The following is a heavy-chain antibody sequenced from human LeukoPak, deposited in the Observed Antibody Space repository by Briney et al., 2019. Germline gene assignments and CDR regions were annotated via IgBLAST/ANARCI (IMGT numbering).Heavy chain of an antibody. V-gene: IGHV1-18*01. J-gene: IGHJ4*02. D-gene: IGHD2-21*02. CDR1: GYTFTSYG. CDR2: ISAYNGNT. Sequence: GASVKVSCKASGYTFTSYGISWVRQAPGQGLEWMGWISAYNGNTNYAQELQGRVTMTTDTSTSTAYMELRSLRSDDTAVYYCARTPYCGGDCMGPFDYWGQGTLVTVPS. CDR3: ARTPYCGGDCMGPFDY.